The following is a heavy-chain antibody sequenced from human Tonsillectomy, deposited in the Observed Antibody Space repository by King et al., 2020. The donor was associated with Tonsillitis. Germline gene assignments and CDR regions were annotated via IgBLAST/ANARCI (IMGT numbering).Heavy chain of an antibody. CDR1: GFTFSSYW. D-gene: IGHD2-2*01. Sequence: VQLVESGGGLVQPGESLRLSCAASGFTFSSYWMTWVRQAPGKGLEWVANIRQDGSDKYYVDSVKGRFTISRDNSKNSLYLQMDSLRAEDTAIYYCAARCCYFAAGYAASWHNFDNWGQGTAVTVSS. V-gene: IGHV3-7*01. J-gene: IGHJ4*02. CDR2: IRQDGSDK. CDR3: AARCCYFAAGYAASWHNFDN.